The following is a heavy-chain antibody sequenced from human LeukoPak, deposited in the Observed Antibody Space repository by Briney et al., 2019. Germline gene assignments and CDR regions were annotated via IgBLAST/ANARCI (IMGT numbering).Heavy chain of an antibody. CDR1: GFTFSRYA. V-gene: IGHV3-23*01. J-gene: IGHJ4*02. Sequence: PGGSLRLSCAACGFTFSRYAMSWVRQAPAKGLEGVSTISCSGGSTYYADSVKGRFTISRDNSKNTLYLQMNSLRAEDTAVYYCAKDRGYSYGTYYFDYWGQGTLVTVSS. CDR2: ISCSGGST. D-gene: IGHD5-18*01. CDR3: AKDRGYSYGTYYFDY.